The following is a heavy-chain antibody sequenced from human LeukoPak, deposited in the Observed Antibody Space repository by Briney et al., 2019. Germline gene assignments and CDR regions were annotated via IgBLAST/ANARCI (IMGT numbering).Heavy chain of an antibody. CDR1: GFSLSNFG. D-gene: IGHD3-10*01. V-gene: IGHV3-7*01. Sequence: GGSLRLSCAASGFSLSNFGMSWVRQAPGKGLEWVANIKQDGSENYYVDSVKGRFTISRDNAKNSLYLQMNSLRAEDTAVYYCARDEGSGSQDYWGQGTLVIASS. CDR2: IKQDGSEN. CDR3: ARDEGSGSQDY. J-gene: IGHJ4*02.